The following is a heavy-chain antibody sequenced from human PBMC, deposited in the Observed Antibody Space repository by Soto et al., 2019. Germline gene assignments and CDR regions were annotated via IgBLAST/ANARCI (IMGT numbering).Heavy chain of an antibody. CDR2: ISAYNGNT. D-gene: IGHD3-3*01. V-gene: IGHV1-18*01. J-gene: IGHJ6*02. CDR1: GWALTGDY. CDR3: ARPTVPIFGVDYYGMDV. Sequence: GSVLSCWEGDGWALTGDYKIGGGSGRGRVLEWMGWISAYNGNTNYAQKLQGRVTMTTDTSTSTAYMELRSLRSDDTAVYYCARPTVPIFGVDYYGMDVWGQGTTVTVSS.